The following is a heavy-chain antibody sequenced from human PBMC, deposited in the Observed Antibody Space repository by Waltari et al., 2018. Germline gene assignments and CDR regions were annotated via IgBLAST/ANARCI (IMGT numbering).Heavy chain of an antibody. V-gene: IGHV3-7*01. CDR3: ARAVRYCTNGVCSVPKDY. CDR1: GFTFSSYW. D-gene: IGHD2-8*01. CDR2: IKQDGSEK. J-gene: IGHJ4*02. Sequence: EVQLVESGGGLVQPGGSLRLSCAASGFTFSSYWMSWFRQAPGKGLAWVANIKQDGSEKYYVDSVKGRFTISRDNAKNSLYLQMNSLRAEDTAVYYCARAVRYCTNGVCSVPKDYWGQGTLVTVSS.